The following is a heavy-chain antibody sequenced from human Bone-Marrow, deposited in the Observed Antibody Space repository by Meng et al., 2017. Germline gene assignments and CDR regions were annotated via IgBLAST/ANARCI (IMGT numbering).Heavy chain of an antibody. D-gene: IGHD3-3*01. J-gene: IGHJ5*02. CDR1: VYTFTSYG. CDR3: ARGDYDFWSGYSP. V-gene: IGHV1-8*01. CDR2: MNHNSGNT. Sequence: SVYTFTSYGLQWVRQATGQGVEWMGWMNHNSGNTGYAQKFQGRVTMTRNTSISTDYMELSSLRYEDTAVYYCARGDYDFWSGYSPWGQGTLVTVSS.